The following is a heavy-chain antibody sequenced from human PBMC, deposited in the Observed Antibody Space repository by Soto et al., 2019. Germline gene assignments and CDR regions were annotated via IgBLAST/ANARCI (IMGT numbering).Heavy chain of an antibody. CDR3: ARLQAAAGDNDLTFDY. V-gene: IGHV5-51*01. Sequence: PGESLKISCKGSGYTFANSWIAWVRQMPGKGLEWLGNIFPGDSDTKYSPSFQGRVTLSADTSIITAYLHWSSLKASDTAMFYCARLQAAAGDNDLTFDYWGQGTLVTVSS. D-gene: IGHD6-13*01. CDR2: IFPGDSDT. J-gene: IGHJ4*02. CDR1: GYTFANSW.